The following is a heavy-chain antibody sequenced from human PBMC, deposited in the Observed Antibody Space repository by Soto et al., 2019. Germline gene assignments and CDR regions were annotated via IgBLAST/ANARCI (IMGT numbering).Heavy chain of an antibody. CDR1: GYRFSDQD. CDR2: ISVYNGNT. V-gene: IGHV1-18*01. J-gene: IGHJ4*02. CDR3: ARDRYYYDSSGYPDY. Sequence: ASVKVSCKASGYRFSDQDITWLLQAPGQGLEWMGWISVYNGNTNYAQKLQGRVTMTTDTSTSTAYMELRSLRSDDTAVYYCARDRYYYDSSGYPDYWGQGTLVTVSS. D-gene: IGHD3-22*01.